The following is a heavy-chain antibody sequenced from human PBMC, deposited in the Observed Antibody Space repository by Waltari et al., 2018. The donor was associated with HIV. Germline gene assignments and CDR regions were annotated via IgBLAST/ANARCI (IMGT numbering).Heavy chain of an antibody. D-gene: IGHD2-2*01. Sequence: EVQLVESGGGLVQPGGSLRLSCAASGFTISSYWMHLVRQAPGKGLVWVSRINSDGSSTTYADSVKGRFTISRDNAKNTLYLQINSLRAEDTAVYYCARGGLSSTSKPDFDYWGQGTLVTVSS. V-gene: IGHV3-74*01. CDR1: GFTISSYW. CDR2: INSDGSST. J-gene: IGHJ4*02. CDR3: ARGGLSSTSKPDFDY.